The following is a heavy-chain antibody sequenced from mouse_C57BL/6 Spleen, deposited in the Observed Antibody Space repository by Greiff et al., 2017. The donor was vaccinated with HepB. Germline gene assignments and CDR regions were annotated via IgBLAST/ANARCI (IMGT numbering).Heavy chain of an antibody. CDR2: IDPSDSYT. V-gene: IGHV1-69*01. J-gene: IGHJ2*01. Sequence: QVQLQQPGAELVMPGASVKLSCKASGYTFTSYWMHWVKQRPGQGLEWIGEIDPSDSYTNYNQKFKGKSTLTVDKSSSTAYMQLSSLTSEDSAVYYCARGSTTVDYWGQGTTLTVSS. CDR1: GYTFTSYW. CDR3: ARGSTTVDY. D-gene: IGHD1-1*01.